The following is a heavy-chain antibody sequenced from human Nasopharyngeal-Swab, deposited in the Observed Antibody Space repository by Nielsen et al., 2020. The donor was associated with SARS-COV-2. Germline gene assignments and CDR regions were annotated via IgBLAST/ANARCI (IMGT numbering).Heavy chain of an antibody. Sequence: GESLKISCVGSGISFSTSVIQWVRQAPGKGLEWVAVIAIDGSNYEQYADSVKGRFSISRDTYENTLHLQLNSLRVEDTAVYYCVKHQGSSSDQWGQGTLVTVSS. J-gene: IGHJ4*02. CDR2: IAIDGSNYE. CDR3: VKHQGSSSDQ. CDR1: GISFSTSV. V-gene: IGHV3-30-3*01.